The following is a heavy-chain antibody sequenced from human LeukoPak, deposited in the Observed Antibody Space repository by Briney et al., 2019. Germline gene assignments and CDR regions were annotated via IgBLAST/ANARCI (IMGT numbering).Heavy chain of an antibody. CDR1: GASISSNNW. V-gene: IGHV4-4*02. Sequence: TTSGTLSLTCAVSGASISSNNWWWSWARQPPGKGLEWIGEIYHSGSTNYNPSLKSRVTMSVDKSKNQFSLKLSSVTAADTAVYYCASAEPRGIIWYPYWGQGTLVTVSS. J-gene: IGHJ4*02. CDR3: ASAEPRGIIWYPY. CDR2: IYHSGST. D-gene: IGHD6-13*01.